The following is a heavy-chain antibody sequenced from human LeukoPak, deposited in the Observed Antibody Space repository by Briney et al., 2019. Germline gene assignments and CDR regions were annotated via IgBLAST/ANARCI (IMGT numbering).Heavy chain of an antibody. Sequence: GGSLRLSCAASGFTFSSFDMNRVRQAPGKGLECISTITGSATRTFYADSVKGRFTVSRDNSKNMLFLQMNSPRVEDTAIYYCAKHGCSSASCYTWGQGTLVTVSS. CDR2: ITGSATRT. V-gene: IGHV3-23*01. D-gene: IGHD2-15*01. CDR1: GFTFSSFD. J-gene: IGHJ5*02. CDR3: AKHGCSSASCYT.